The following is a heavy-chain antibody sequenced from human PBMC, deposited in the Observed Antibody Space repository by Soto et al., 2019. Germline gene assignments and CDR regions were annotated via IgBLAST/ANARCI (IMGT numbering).Heavy chain of an antibody. J-gene: IGHJ2*01. CDR2: IYIDGRT. CDR3: ARHVGFYWYFDL. CDR1: GFTVSNNY. V-gene: IGHV3-66*04. D-gene: IGHD1-26*01. Sequence: EVQLVESGRALVQPGGALRLSCAASGFTVSNNYMGWVRQAPGKGLEWVSSIYIDGRTYYADSVRGRFTISTDNSEDTLYLQMNSLRVDDTAMYYCARHVGFYWYFDLWGRGTLVTVSS.